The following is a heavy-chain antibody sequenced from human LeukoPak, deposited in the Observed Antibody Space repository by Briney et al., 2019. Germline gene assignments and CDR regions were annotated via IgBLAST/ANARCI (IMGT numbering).Heavy chain of an antibody. CDR2: ISGSGGST. CDR1: GFTFSSYA. D-gene: IGHD2-15*01. V-gene: IGHV3-23*01. Sequence: GGSLRLSCAASGFTFSSYAMSWVRQAPGKGLEWVSAISGSGGSTYYADSVKGRFTISRDNSKNTLYLQMNSLRAEDAAVYYCAKPPLGRCTGVICYYFDYWGQGTLATVSS. J-gene: IGHJ4*02. CDR3: AKPPLGRCTGVICYYFDY.